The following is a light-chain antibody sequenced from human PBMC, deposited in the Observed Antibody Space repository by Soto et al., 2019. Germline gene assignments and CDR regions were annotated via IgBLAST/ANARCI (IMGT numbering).Light chain of an antibody. CDR3: QPYWT. CDR2: DAS. V-gene: IGKV1-5*01. J-gene: IGKJ1*01. CDR1: QRSSSW. Sequence: DLQMTQSPSTLSASVGDRVTITCRASQRSSSWLALYQQKPGKAPKLLIYDASSWQSGVPSRFSGSGSGTEFTLTISTLQPDDFATYYWQPYWTFGQGTKVEIK.